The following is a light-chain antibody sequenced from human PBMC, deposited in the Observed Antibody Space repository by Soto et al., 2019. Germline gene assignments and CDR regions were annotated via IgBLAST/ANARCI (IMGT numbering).Light chain of an antibody. CDR1: QSVSSN. V-gene: IGKV3-15*01. CDR2: DAS. Sequence: EIVMSQSPAALSVSLGERATLSCRASQSVSSNLAWYKQIPGQAPRLLIYDASTRATGIPARFSGSGSGTEFTLTISSLQSEDFAVYYCQQYTDWPMTFGQGTRLEIK. J-gene: IGKJ5*01. CDR3: QQYTDWPMT.